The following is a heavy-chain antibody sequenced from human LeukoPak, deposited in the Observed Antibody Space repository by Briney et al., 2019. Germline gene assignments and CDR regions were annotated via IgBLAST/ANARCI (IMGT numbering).Heavy chain of an antibody. Sequence: KASETLSLTCAVYGGSFSGYHWRWIRQPPGKGLEWIGEINHSGSTNYNPPLKSRLTIPVDTFKSQFSLKLSSVTAADTAVYYCARSTIVMVRGVIARRMGNWFDPWGQGTLVTVSS. J-gene: IGHJ5*02. D-gene: IGHD3-10*01. CDR1: GGSFSGYH. CDR2: INHSGST. V-gene: IGHV4-34*01. CDR3: ARSTIVMVRGVIARRMGNWFDP.